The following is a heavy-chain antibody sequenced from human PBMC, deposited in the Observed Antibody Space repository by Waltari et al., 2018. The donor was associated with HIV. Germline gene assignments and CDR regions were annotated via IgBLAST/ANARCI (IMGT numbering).Heavy chain of an antibody. Sequence: QLQLQESGPGLVKPSETLSLTCTVSGGSISSSSYYWGWIRQPPGTGLEWIGSIDYRWSTNDNPTLKSRVTISVDTSKNQFSLKLSSVTAADTAVYYCARHTGDSSGYIGLDIWGQGTMVTVSS. J-gene: IGHJ3*02. V-gene: IGHV4-39*01. CDR1: GGSISSSSYY. CDR2: IDYRWST. D-gene: IGHD3-22*01. CDR3: ARHTGDSSGYIGLDI.